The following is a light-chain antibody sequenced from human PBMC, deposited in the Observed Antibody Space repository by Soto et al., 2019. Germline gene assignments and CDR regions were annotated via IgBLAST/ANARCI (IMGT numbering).Light chain of an antibody. CDR2: GAS. V-gene: IGKV3-15*01. J-gene: IGKJ1*01. CDR1: QSVSSN. CDR3: QQYNNLRT. Sequence: EIVMTQSPATLSVSPGERATLSCRASQSVSSNLAWYQQKPGQAPRLLIYGASTRATGIPARFSGSGSGTKFTLTISSLQSEDFVVYYCQQYNNLRTFGQGTKVDIK.